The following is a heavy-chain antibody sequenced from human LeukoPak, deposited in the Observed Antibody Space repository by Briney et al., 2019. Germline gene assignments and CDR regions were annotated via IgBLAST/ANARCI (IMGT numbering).Heavy chain of an antibody. Sequence: SETLSLTCTVYGGSLSGYYWTWIRQPPGKGLEWIGEIIHSGSTNYNPSLKSRVTISIDTSKNRLSLNLGSVTAADTAVYYCARLIVPPTRPIDYWGQGTLVTVSS. D-gene: IGHD2/OR15-2a*01. J-gene: IGHJ4*02. CDR3: ARLIVPPTRPIDY. CDR1: GGSLSGYY. CDR2: IIHSGST. V-gene: IGHV4-34*12.